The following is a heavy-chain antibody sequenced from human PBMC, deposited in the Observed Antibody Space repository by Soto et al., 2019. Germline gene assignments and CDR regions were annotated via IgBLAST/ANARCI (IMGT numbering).Heavy chain of an antibody. CDR3: ARDGSPYGEPHDAFDI. J-gene: IGHJ3*02. V-gene: IGHV3-30-3*01. D-gene: IGHD4-17*01. CDR2: ISYDGNKK. CDR1: GFTFSDYS. Sequence: VQLIQSGGGVVQPGRSLRLSCAASGFTFSDYSLHWVRQAPGKGLQWVALISYDGNKKDYADSVNGRFSVSRDNSRNTLYLQVNSPRPEDTAVYYWARDGSPYGEPHDAFDIWGQGTLVTVSS.